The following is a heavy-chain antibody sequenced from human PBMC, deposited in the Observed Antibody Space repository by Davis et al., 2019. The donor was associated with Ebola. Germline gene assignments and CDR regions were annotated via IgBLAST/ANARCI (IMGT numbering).Heavy chain of an antibody. Sequence: GESLKISCKGSGYSFTSYWIGWVRQMPGKGLEWLGIIYPGDSDTRYSPAFQGQVTISAEKSISPASLQWSSLKASDTVMDYCARGGLGYCSSTSCYLEGNWFDPWGQGTLVTVSS. CDR3: ARGGLGYCSSTSCYLEGNWFDP. CDR1: GYSFTSYW. V-gene: IGHV5-51*01. CDR2: IYPGDSDT. J-gene: IGHJ5*02. D-gene: IGHD2-2*01.